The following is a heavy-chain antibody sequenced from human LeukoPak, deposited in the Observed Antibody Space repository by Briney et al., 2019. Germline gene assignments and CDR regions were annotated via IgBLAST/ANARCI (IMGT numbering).Heavy chain of an antibody. Sequence: SETLSLTCTGSGGSISSYYWSWIRQPPGKGLEWIGYIYYSGSTNYNPSLKSRVTISVDTSKNQFSLKLSSVTAADTAVYYCARVLEDIVVVPAAINYYYYMDVWGKGTTVTVSS. CDR1: GGSISSYY. CDR2: IYYSGST. D-gene: IGHD2-2*01. CDR3: ARVLEDIVVVPAAINYYYYMDV. J-gene: IGHJ6*03. V-gene: IGHV4-59*01.